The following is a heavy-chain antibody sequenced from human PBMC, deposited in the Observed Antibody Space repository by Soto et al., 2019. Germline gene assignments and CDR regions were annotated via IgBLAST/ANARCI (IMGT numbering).Heavy chain of an antibody. CDR3: ARGVATDEFDS. J-gene: IGHJ4*02. V-gene: IGHV4-59*01. CDR2: IFYSGYT. Sequence: QVQLQESGPGLVKPSETLSLTCTVSGGSINSDYWSWIRQPPGKGLEWIGYIFYSGYTKHDPSLKRRVTISVDTSKNQFSLTLRSVTAADTAVYYCARGVATDEFDSWGQGTLVTVSS. CDR1: GGSINSDY. D-gene: IGHD5-12*01.